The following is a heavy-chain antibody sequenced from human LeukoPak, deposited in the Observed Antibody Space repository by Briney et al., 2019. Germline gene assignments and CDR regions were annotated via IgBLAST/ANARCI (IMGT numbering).Heavy chain of an antibody. CDR3: ARDRIAVAGTFSL. CDR2: IIPIFGTA. J-gene: IGHJ4*02. D-gene: IGHD6-19*01. Sequence: GASVKVSCKASGGTFSSYAISWVRQAPGQGLEWMGGIIPIFGTANYAQKLQGRVTITADESTSTAYMELSSLRSEDTAVYCCARDRIAVAGTFSLWGQGTLVTVSS. V-gene: IGHV1-69*13. CDR1: GGTFSSYA.